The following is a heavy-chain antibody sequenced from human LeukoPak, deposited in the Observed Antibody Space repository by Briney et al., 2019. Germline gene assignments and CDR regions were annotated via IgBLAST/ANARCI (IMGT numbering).Heavy chain of an antibody. CDR1: GFTFSSYE. D-gene: IGHD3-10*01. V-gene: IGHV3-48*03. J-gene: IGHJ5*02. Sequence: PGGSLRLSCAASGFTFSSYEMNWVRQAPGKGLEWISYISSAGTTKIYADSVKGRFTISRDNAKNSLYLQMNSLRDEDTAVYYCARGGSQFDPWGQGTLVTVSS. CDR3: ARGGSQFDP. CDR2: ISSAGTTK.